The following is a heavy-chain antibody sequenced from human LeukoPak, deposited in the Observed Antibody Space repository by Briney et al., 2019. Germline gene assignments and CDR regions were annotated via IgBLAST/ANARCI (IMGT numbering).Heavy chain of an antibody. CDR2: IWYDGSNK. V-gene: IGHV3-33*01. J-gene: IGHJ4*02. Sequence: QPGRSLRLSCAASGFTFSSYGMHWVRQAPGKGLEWVAVIWYDGSNKYYADSVKGRFTISRDNSKNTLYLQMNSLRAEDTAVYYCARDTALNYYDSSGTVYWGQGTLVTVSS. CDR1: GFTFSSYG. D-gene: IGHD3-22*01. CDR3: ARDTALNYYDSSGTVY.